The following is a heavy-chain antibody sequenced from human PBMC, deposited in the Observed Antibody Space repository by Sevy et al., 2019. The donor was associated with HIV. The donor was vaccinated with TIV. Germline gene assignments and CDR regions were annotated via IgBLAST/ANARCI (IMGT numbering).Heavy chain of an antibody. Sequence: SKTLSLTCTVSGGSLNSYYWSWIRQPPGKGLEWIGYLFYTDSTNYNPSLKSRVTISVDRSKNQFSLELRSVTAADTAVYYCARDSDSGLDYWGQGTLVTVSS. J-gene: IGHJ4*02. CDR1: GGSLNSYY. V-gene: IGHV4-59*01. CDR2: LFYTDST. CDR3: ARDSDSGLDY. D-gene: IGHD2-21*02.